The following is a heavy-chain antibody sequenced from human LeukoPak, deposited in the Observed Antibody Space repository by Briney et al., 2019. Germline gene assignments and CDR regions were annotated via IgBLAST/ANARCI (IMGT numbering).Heavy chain of an antibody. CDR3: ARRPDGDYSSGWTSDY. D-gene: IGHD6-19*01. CDR1: GYSFTNYW. CDR2: IYPGDSDT. Sequence: HGESLKISCKGSGYSFTNYWIAWVRQMPGKGLEWMGIIYPGDSDTRYSPSFQGQVTISADKSISTAYLQWSSLKASDTAMYYCARRPDGDYSSGWTSDYWGQGTLVTVSS. J-gene: IGHJ4*02. V-gene: IGHV5-51*01.